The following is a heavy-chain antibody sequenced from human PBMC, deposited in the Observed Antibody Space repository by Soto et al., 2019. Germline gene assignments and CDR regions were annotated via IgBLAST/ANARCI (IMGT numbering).Heavy chain of an antibody. Sequence: QVQLVESGGGGVQPGRSLRLSCAASGFTFSSYGIHWVRQAPGKGLEWVALISYDGTDKYYADSVKGRFTISRDNSKNTLYLQMSSLGPEDTAVYYCVKERYAQLWLEDYGMDVWGQGNTVTV. D-gene: IGHD5-18*01. CDR2: ISYDGTDK. CDR3: VKERYAQLWLEDYGMDV. J-gene: IGHJ6*02. CDR1: GFTFSSYG. V-gene: IGHV3-30*18.